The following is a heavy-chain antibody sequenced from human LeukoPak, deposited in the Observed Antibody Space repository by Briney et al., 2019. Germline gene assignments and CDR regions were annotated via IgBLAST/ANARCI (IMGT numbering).Heavy chain of an antibody. CDR1: GGTFSSYA. J-gene: IGHJ6*02. V-gene: IGHV1-69*13. CDR2: IIPIFGTA. Sequence: ASVKVSCKAAGGTFSSYAISWVRQAPGQGLEWMGGIIPIFGTANYAQKFQGRVTITADESTSTAYMELSSLRSEDTAVYYCASSVVPAAMALGYYYYGMDVWGQGTTVTVSS. D-gene: IGHD2-2*01. CDR3: ASSVVPAAMALGYYYYGMDV.